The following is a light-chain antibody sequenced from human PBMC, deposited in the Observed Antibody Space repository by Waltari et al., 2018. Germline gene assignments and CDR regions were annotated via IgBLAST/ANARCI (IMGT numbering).Light chain of an antibody. V-gene: IGKV1-39*01. Sequence: DIQMTQSPSSLSASVGNTVTNTCRASQTITSYLNWFQQKPGKAPKLLIYAASNLQSGVPSRFSGSGSGTDFTLTISSLQPEDFATYYCQQTYSTPPYNFGQGTKLEIK. CDR2: AAS. J-gene: IGKJ2*01. CDR1: QTITSY. CDR3: QQTYSTPPYN.